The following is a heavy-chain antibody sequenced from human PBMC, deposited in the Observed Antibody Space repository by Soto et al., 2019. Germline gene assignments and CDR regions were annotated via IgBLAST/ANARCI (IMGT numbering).Heavy chain of an antibody. CDR1: GFTFSSYA. V-gene: IGHV3-64*01. D-gene: IGHD4-17*01. Sequence: EVQLVESGGGLVQPGGSLRLSCAASGFTFSSYAMHWVRQAPGKGLEYVSAISSNGGSTYYANSVKGRFTISRDNSKNTLYLQMGSLRAEDMAVYYCARDSTGFDYWGQGTLVTVSS. J-gene: IGHJ4*02. CDR3: ARDSTGFDY. CDR2: ISSNGGST.